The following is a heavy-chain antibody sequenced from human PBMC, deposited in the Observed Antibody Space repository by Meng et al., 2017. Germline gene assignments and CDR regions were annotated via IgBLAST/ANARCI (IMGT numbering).Heavy chain of an antibody. D-gene: IGHD6-19*01. J-gene: IGHJ3*02. CDR1: GGSISSGSYY. V-gene: IGHV4-61*02. CDR3: ASGWTLHHDAFDI. Sequence: SETLSLTCTVSGGSISSGSYYWSWIRQPAGKGLEWIGRIYTSGSTNYNPSLKSRVTISVDTSKNQFSLKLSSVTAADTAVYYCASGWTLHHDAFDIRGQGTMVTVSS. CDR2: IYTSGST.